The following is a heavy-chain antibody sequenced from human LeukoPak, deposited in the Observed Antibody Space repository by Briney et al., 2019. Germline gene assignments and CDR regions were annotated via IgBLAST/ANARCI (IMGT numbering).Heavy chain of an antibody. D-gene: IGHD3-22*01. CDR2: IYTSGST. J-gene: IGHJ6*03. CDR3: ARATRYYYDSSGYYYAYYYCMDV. V-gene: IGHV4-4*07. CDR1: GGSISSYY. Sequence: SETLSLTCTVSGGSISSYYWSWIRQPAGKGLEWIGRIYTSGSTNYNPSLKSRVTISVDKSKNQFSLKLSSVTAADTAVYYCARATRYYYDSSGYYYAYYYCMDVWGKGTTVTVSS.